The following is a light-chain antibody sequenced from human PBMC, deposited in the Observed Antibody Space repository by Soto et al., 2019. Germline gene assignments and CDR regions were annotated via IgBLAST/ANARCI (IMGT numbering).Light chain of an antibody. Sequence: DIVLTQTPLSSPVTLGQPASISCRSSQSLVHSDGNTYLNWLQQRPGQPPRLLIYDVSNRFSGVPDRFSGSGAGTDFTLEISRVEAEDVGVYYCMQSTQFPLTVGGGTKVEIK. CDR3: MQSTQFPLT. CDR1: QSLVHSDGNTY. J-gene: IGKJ4*01. CDR2: DVS. V-gene: IGKV2-24*01.